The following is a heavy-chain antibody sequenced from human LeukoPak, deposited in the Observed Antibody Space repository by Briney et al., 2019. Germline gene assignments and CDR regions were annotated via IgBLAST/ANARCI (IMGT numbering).Heavy chain of an antibody. D-gene: IGHD5-18*01. J-gene: IGHJ4*02. CDR1: GGSISSSSYY. Sequence: SETLSLTCTVSGGSISSSSYYWGWIRQPPGKGLEWIGSIYYSGSTYYNPSLKSRVTISVDTSKNQFSLKLGSVTAADRAVYYCARLRYSYASHWGQGTLVTVSS. V-gene: IGHV4-39*01. CDR2: IYYSGST. CDR3: ARLRYSYASH.